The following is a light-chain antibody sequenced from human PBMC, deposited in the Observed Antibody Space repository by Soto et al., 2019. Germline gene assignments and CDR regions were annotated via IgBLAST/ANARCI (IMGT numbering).Light chain of an antibody. CDR2: GAS. V-gene: IGKV3-15*01. CDR3: QSYNDWPFT. Sequence: EIVMTQSPATLSVSPGERGTLSCRASESLSTYLAWYQQKPGQAPRLLISGASTKATGIPARFSGSGSATDFTLTISSLQSEDVAVYYCQSYNDWPFTFSQGTKLEI. CDR1: ESLSTY. J-gene: IGKJ2*01.